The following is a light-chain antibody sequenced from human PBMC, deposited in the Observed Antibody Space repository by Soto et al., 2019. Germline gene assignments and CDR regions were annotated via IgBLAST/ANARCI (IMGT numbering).Light chain of an antibody. CDR2: GAS. CDR3: QQYNNWPRT. J-gene: IGKJ1*01. CDR1: QSVSSN. Sequence: EIVMTQSRASLSVCPGERSTLSGRASQSVSSNLAWYQQKPGQAPRLLIYGASTRATGIPARFSGSGSGTEFTLTISSLQSGDCAVYYCQQYNNWPRTFGQGTKVDIK. V-gene: IGKV3-15*01.